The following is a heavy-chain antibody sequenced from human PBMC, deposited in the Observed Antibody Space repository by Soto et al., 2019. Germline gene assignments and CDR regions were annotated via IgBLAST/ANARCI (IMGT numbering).Heavy chain of an antibody. Sequence: ASVKVSCKSSGGAFSSCDMSWVRQAPGQGLEWMAYINPNSGATKYAQKFQGRVTLTRDTSINTAYMEMSMLTSNDTAVYYCARGGGTVLAPLPWGQGNLVTGSA. CDR2: INPNSGAT. D-gene: IGHD3-10*01. CDR3: ARGGGTVLAPLP. CDR1: GGAFSSCD. V-gene: IGHV1-2*02. J-gene: IGHJ5*02.